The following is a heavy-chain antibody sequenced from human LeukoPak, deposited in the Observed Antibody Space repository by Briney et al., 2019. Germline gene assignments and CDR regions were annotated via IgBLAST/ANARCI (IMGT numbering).Heavy chain of an antibody. CDR2: ISYDGSNK. CDR1: GFTFSSYA. CDR3: ARDQIHSSTSCLDY. J-gene: IGHJ4*02. D-gene: IGHD2-2*01. Sequence: GGSLRLSCAASGFTFSSYAMHWVRQAPGKGLEWVAVISYDGSNKYYTDSVKGRFTISRDNSKNTLYLQMNSLRAEDTAVYYCARDQIHSSTSCLDYWGQGTLVTVSS. V-gene: IGHV3-30*04.